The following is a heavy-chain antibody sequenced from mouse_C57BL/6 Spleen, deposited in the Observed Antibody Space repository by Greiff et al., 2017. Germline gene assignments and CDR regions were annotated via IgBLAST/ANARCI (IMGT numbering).Heavy chain of an antibody. CDR2: INPNNGGT. D-gene: IGHD1-1*01. CDR1: GYTFTDYN. J-gene: IGHJ2*01. CDR3: APITTVVAFDY. Sequence: VQLKQSGPELVKPGASVKMSCKASGYTFTDYNMHWVKQSHGKSLEWIGYINPNNGGTSYNQKFKGKATLTVNKSSSTAYMELRSLTSEDSAVYYCAPITTVVAFDYWGQGTTLTVSS. V-gene: IGHV1-22*01.